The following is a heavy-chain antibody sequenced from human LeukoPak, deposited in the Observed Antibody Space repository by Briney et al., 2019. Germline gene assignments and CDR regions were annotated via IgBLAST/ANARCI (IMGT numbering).Heavy chain of an antibody. CDR3: ARDETPGITIIVENAFDI. D-gene: IGHD3-22*01. CDR1: GFTFSDYY. Sequence: GGSLRLSCAASGFTFSDYYMSWIRQAPGKGLEWVLYISSSGRTIYYADSVQGRFTISRDNAKNSLYLQMNSLRTEDTAVYYCARDETPGITIIVENAFDIWGQGTMVTVSS. CDR2: ISSSGRTI. V-gene: IGHV3-11*01. J-gene: IGHJ3*02.